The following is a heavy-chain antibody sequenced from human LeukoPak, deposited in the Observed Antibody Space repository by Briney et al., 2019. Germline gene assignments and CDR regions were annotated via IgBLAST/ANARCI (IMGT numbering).Heavy chain of an antibody. Sequence: GGSLRLSCAASGFTFDDYAMHWVRQAPGKGLEWVSGISWNSGSIGYADSVKGRFTISRDNAKNSLYLQMNSPRAEDTALYYCAKDYGVAGTGYYFDYWGQGTLVTVSS. V-gene: IGHV3-9*01. CDR1: GFTFDDYA. J-gene: IGHJ4*02. CDR3: AKDYGVAGTGYYFDY. D-gene: IGHD6-19*01. CDR2: ISWNSGSI.